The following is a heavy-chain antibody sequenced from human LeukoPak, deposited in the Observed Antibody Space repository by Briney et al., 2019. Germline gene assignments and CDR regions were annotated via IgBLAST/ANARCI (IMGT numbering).Heavy chain of an antibody. J-gene: IGHJ4*02. Sequence: SETLSLTCSVSGGSISSTSYYWGWIRQPPGKGLEWIGSLYYSGSTYYNPSLKSRVTISIDMSKNQFSLKLNSVTAADTAVYYCARRIAAAGPLGDYWGQGTLVTVSS. CDR2: LYYSGST. CDR3: ARRIAAAGPLGDY. D-gene: IGHD6-13*01. CDR1: GGSISSTSYY. V-gene: IGHV4-39*07.